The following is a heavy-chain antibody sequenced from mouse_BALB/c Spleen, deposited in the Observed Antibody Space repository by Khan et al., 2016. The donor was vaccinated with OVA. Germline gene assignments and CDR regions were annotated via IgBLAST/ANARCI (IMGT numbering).Heavy chain of an antibody. J-gene: IGHJ2*01. Sequence: VQLKESGPGLVKPSQSLSLTCSVTDYSITSGYYWYWIRQFPGNKLEWMGYISYDGSNNYNPSLKNRISITRDTSKNQCFLKLNSVTAEDAAEYYCTIDYYGNGYLDYWGQGTTLTVSS. D-gene: IGHD2-1*01. CDR1: DYSITSGYY. CDR3: TIDYYGNGYLDY. V-gene: IGHV3-6*02. CDR2: ISYDGSN.